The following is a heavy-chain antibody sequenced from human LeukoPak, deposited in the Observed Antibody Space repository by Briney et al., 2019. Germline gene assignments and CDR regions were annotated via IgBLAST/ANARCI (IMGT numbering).Heavy chain of an antibody. J-gene: IGHJ4*02. V-gene: IGHV3-74*01. CDR2: ISSDGSYT. Sequence: GGSLRLSCAASGFTLSNYWMHWVRQAPGKGLVWVSLISSDGSYTRYADSVKGRFTISRDNAKDTLYLQMNSLRAEDTAVYYCARDTLAEPGDLDYWGQGTLVTVSS. D-gene: IGHD7-27*01. CDR3: ARDTLAEPGDLDY. CDR1: GFTLSNYW.